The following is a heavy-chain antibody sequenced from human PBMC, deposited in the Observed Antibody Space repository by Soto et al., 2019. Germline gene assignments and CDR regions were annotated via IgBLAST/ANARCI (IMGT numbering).Heavy chain of an antibody. J-gene: IGHJ4*02. D-gene: IGHD3-10*01. CDR2: IIPILGIA. V-gene: IGHV1-69*08. CDR1: GGTFSSYT. Sequence: QVQLVQSGAEVKKPGSSVKVSCKASGGTFSSYTISWVRQAPGQGLEWMGRIIPILGIANYAQKFQGRVTITADKPTSTAYMELSSLRSEDTAVYYCARDLKSMVNDYWGQGTLVTVSS. CDR3: ARDLKSMVNDY.